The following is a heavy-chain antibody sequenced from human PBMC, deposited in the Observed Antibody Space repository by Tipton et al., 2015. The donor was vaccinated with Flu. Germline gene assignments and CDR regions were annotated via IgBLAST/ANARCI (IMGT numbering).Heavy chain of an antibody. D-gene: IGHD1-1*01. CDR1: GYSFSSYW. Sequence: QSGAEVKKPGESLKISCKGSGYSFSSYWIAWVRQMPGKGLEWMGIIYPGDSDTRYSPSFQGQVTMSADKSTSTAYLQWTSLKASDNAIYYCARRVWKGGVDIWGQGTMVTVSS. J-gene: IGHJ3*02. V-gene: IGHV5-51*01. CDR2: IYPGDSDT. CDR3: ARRVWKGGVDI.